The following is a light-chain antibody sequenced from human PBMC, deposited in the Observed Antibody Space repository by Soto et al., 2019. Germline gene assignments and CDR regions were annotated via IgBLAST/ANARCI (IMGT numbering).Light chain of an antibody. Sequence: DIPMTQSPSSLSASVGDRVTITCRASQSISSYLNWYQQKPGKAPKLLIYAASSLQGGVPSRFSGSGSGTDFTLTISSLQPEDFATYYCLQTYSSPRTFGQGTRVEIK. J-gene: IGKJ1*01. V-gene: IGKV1-39*01. CDR2: AAS. CDR1: QSISSY. CDR3: LQTYSSPRT.